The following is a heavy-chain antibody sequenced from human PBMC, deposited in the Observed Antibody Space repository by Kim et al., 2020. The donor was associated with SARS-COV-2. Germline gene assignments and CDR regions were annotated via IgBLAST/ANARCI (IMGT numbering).Heavy chain of an antibody. CDR1: GYTFTSYA. CDR2: INTNTGNP. J-gene: IGHJ4*02. Sequence: ASVKVSCKASGYTFTSYAMNWVRQAPGQGLEWMGWINTNTGNPTYAQGFTGRFVFSLDTSVSTAYLQISSLKAEDTAVYYCASSSSGYYPRSPVYYWGQGTLVTVSS. V-gene: IGHV7-4-1*02. D-gene: IGHD3-22*01. CDR3: ASSSSGYYPRSPVYY.